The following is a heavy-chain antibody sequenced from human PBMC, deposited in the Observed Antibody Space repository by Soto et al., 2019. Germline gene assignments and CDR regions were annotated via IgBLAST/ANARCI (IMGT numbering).Heavy chain of an antibody. CDR2: ISGSDGKT. D-gene: IGHD3-3*01. CDR3: AKWSYLDY. CDR1: GFSFASFA. J-gene: IGHJ4*02. Sequence: DVRLAECGGGLVQPGGSLRLSCTTSGFSFASFAMTWVRQAPGKGLEWVATISGSDGKTYYADSVKGRFSISRDTSRNTLYLQMNSLRADDTAIYYCAKWSYLDYWGQGTRVTVSS. V-gene: IGHV3-23*04.